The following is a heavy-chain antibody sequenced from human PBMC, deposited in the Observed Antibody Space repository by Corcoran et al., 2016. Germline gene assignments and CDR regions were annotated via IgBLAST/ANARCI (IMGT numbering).Heavy chain of an antibody. CDR1: GLTLSTYW. CDR3: VRGHTGYNY. D-gene: IGHD2-2*02. Sequence: VQLVESGGGLVQPGGSLRLSCAVSGLTLSTYWMTWLRQVPGKGLEWVANINQEGSVKDYVDSVKGPFTISRDNAKNSLYLQMDSLRVEDTTVYYCVRGHTGYNYWGQGTLVTVSS. J-gene: IGHJ4*02. V-gene: IGHV3-7*03. CDR2: INQEGSVK.